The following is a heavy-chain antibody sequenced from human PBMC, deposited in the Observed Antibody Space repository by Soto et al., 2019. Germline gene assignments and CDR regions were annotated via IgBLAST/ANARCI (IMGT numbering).Heavy chain of an antibody. CDR3: ARDPRPYYYDSSGYYYLVY. J-gene: IGHJ4*02. CDR1: GGTFSSYA. Sequence: RASVKVSCKASGGTFSSYAISWVRQAPGQGLEWMGGIIPIFGTANYAQKFQGRVTITADESTSTAYMELSSLRSEDTAVYYCARDPRPYYYDSSGYYYLVYWGQGTLVTVSS. V-gene: IGHV1-69*13. CDR2: IIPIFGTA. D-gene: IGHD3-22*01.